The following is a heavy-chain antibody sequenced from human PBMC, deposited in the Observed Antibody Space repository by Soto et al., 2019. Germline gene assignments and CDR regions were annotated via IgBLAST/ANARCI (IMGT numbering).Heavy chain of an antibody. Sequence: SVKVSCKASGGTFSSYALSWVRQAPGQGLEWMGGIIPIFTITNYTQKFQGRLTITADTSTSTGYMELNSLTSDDTAVYYCARGGDGRPLDYWGQGTLVTVSS. CDR2: IIPIFTIT. CDR3: ARGGDGRPLDY. D-gene: IGHD1-26*01. CDR1: GGTFSSYA. J-gene: IGHJ4*02. V-gene: IGHV1-69*10.